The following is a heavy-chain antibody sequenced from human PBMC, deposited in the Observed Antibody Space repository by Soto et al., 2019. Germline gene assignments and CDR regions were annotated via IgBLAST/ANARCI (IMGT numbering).Heavy chain of an antibody. CDR2: IIPIFGTA. D-gene: IGHD2-15*01. J-gene: IGHJ4*02. Sequence: QVQLVQSAAEVKKPGSSVKVSCKASGGTFSSYAISWVRQAPGQGLEWMGGIIPIFGTANYAQKFQGRVTITADESTSTAYMELSSLRSEDTAVYYCASFTPDCSGGSCYSGFFDYWGQGTLVTVSS. CDR1: GGTFSSYA. CDR3: ASFTPDCSGGSCYSGFFDY. V-gene: IGHV1-69*01.